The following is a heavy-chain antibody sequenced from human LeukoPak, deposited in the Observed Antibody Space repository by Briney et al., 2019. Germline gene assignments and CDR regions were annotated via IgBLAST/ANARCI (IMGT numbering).Heavy chain of an antibody. D-gene: IGHD6-19*01. V-gene: IGHV4-34*01. CDR3: ARIIAVAPDYYYYYMDV. Sequence: PSETLSLTCAVYGGSFSGYYWSWIRQPPGKGLEWIGEINHSGSTNYNPSLKSRVTISVDTPKNQFSLKLSSVTAADTAVYYCARIIAVAPDYYYYYMDVWGKGTTVTVSS. CDR2: INHSGST. J-gene: IGHJ6*03. CDR1: GGSFSGYY.